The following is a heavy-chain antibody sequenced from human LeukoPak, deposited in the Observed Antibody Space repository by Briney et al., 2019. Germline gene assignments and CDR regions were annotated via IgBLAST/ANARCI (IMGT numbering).Heavy chain of an antibody. CDR3: ARVPGGGTAAN. Sequence: SETLSLTCTVSDGSLSSYYWSWIRQPPGKGLEWIGFTSYSGSTNYNPSLKSRVTISADTSKNQFSLNLSSVTAADTALYYCARVPGGGTAANWGQGTMVTVSS. V-gene: IGHV4-59*01. J-gene: IGHJ3*01. CDR1: DGSLSSYY. D-gene: IGHD1-7*01. CDR2: TSYSGST.